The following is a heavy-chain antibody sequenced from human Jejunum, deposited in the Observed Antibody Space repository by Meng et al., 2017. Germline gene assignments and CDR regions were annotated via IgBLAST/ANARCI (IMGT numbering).Heavy chain of an antibody. CDR3: AGRSYNYDDYFDF. D-gene: IGHD5-24*01. CDR2: INTNTGGT. V-gene: IGHV1-2*06. Sequence: QVQMEQSGAEVRKPGASVKVSCRASGYTLNGFYMHWVRQAPGQGLEWMGRINTNTGGTNYAQNFKGSITLTRDTFTVYMEVNRLRSDDTAMYYCAGRSYNYDDYFDFWGRGTLVTVSS. J-gene: IGHJ4*02. CDR1: GYTLNGFY.